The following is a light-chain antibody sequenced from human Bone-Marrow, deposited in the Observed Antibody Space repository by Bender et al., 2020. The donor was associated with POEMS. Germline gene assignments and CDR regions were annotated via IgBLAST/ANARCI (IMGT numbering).Light chain of an antibody. CDR2: DVT. CDR3: SSFTTRSTVL. J-gene: IGLJ2*01. CDR1: SNDFGGYNY. V-gene: IGLV2-14*03. Sequence: QSALTQPPSASGSPGQSVTISCTGISNDFGGYNYVSCYQHHPGQAPKLLIYDVTNRPSGVFNRFSGSKSGYTASLTISGLQTEDEAYYYCSSFTTRSTVLFGGGTKLTVL.